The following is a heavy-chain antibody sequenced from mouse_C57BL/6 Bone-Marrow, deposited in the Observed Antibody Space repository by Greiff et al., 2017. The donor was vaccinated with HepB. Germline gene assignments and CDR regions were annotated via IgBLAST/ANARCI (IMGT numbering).Heavy chain of an antibody. V-gene: IGHV1-69*01. CDR3: ARKEITTVVATGYFDV. Sequence: QVQLQQPGAELVMPGASVKLSCKASGYTFTSYWMHWVKQRPGQGLEWIGEIDPSDSYTNYNQKFKGKSTLTVDKSSSTAYMQLSSLTSEDSAVYYCARKEITTVVATGYFDVWGTGTTVTVSS. CDR2: IDPSDSYT. D-gene: IGHD1-1*01. CDR1: GYTFTSYW. J-gene: IGHJ1*03.